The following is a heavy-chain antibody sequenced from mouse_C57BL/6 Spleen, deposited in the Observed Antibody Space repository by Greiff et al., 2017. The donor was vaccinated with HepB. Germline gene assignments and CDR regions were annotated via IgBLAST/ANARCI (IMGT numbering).Heavy chain of an antibody. CDR3: DREGGLRRKYFDV. CDR2: INPNNGGT. Sequence: EVQLQQSGPELVKPGASVKISCKASGYTFTDYYMNWVKQSHGKSLEWIGDINPNNGGTSYNQKFKGKATLTVDKSSSTAYMELRSLTSEDSAVYYCDREGGLRRKYFDVWGTGTTVTVSS. V-gene: IGHV1-26*01. J-gene: IGHJ1*03. CDR1: GYTFTDYY. D-gene: IGHD2-4*01.